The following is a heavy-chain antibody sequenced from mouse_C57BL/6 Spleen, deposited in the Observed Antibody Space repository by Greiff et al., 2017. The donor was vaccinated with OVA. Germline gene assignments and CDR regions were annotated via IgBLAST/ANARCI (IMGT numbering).Heavy chain of an antibody. CDR1: GFTFSSYA. D-gene: IGHD1-1*01. Sequence: EVNLVESGGGLVKPGGSLKLSCAASGFTFSSYAMSWVRQTPEKRLEWVATISDGGSYTYYPDNVKGRFTISRDNAKNNLYLQMSHLKSEDTAMYYCARRGFITTVVAPFDYWGQGTTLTVSS. V-gene: IGHV5-4*03. J-gene: IGHJ2*01. CDR3: ARRGFITTVVAPFDY. CDR2: ISDGGSYT.